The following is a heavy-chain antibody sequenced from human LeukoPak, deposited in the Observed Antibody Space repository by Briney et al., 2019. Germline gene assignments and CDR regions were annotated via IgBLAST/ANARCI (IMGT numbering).Heavy chain of an antibody. D-gene: IGHD3/OR15-3a*01. CDR1: GFTFTGYY. CDR3: ARVEYQDWLNVYDV. J-gene: IGHJ3*01. CDR2: INPYTGDT. Sequence: ASVKVSCKASGFTFTGYYIHWVRQAPGQRLEWLGWINPYTGDTTYAPKFQGRVAMTRDTSINTGYLELSNLTSDDTATFFCARVEYQDWLNVYDVWGERTSVSVSS. V-gene: IGHV1-2*02.